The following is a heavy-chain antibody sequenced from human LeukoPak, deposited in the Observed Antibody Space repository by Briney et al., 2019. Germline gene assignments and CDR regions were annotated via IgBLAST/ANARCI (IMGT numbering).Heavy chain of an antibody. Sequence: PGGSLRLSCAASGFTFSSYAMHWVRQAPGKGLEWVAVISYDGSNEYYADSVKGRFTISRDNSQNTLYLQMNSLRAEDTAVFYCARDGVVVAAKPPYFSDYWGRGTPVTVSS. CDR3: ARDGVVVAAKPPYFSDY. D-gene: IGHD2-15*01. CDR1: GFTFSSYA. J-gene: IGHJ4*02. V-gene: IGHV3-30-3*01. CDR2: ISYDGSNE.